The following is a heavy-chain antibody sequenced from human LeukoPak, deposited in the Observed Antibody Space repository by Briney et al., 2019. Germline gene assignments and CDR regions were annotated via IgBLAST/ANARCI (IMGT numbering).Heavy chain of an antibody. CDR2: IKEDGSEK. V-gene: IGHV3-7*01. CDR3: ARASGDY. D-gene: IGHD3-3*01. J-gene: IGHJ4*02. Sequence: GGSLRLSCAASGFTFTNYWMTWVRQAPGKGLEWVANIKEDGSEKNYVDSVKGRFTISRDNAKNSLYLQMNSLRAEDTAVYYCARASGDYWGQGTLVTVSS. CDR1: GFTFTNYW.